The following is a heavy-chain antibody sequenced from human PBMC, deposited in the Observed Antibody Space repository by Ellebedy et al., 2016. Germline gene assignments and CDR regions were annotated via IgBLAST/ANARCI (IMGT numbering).Heavy chain of an antibody. J-gene: IGHJ6*02. CDR1: GYSFTSYW. CDR3: ARLPFLWAGYYYYGMDV. Sequence: ASVKVSCKGSGYSFTSYWIGWVRQMPGKGLEWMGIIYPGDSDTRYSPSFQGQVTISADKSISTAYLQWSSLKASDTAMYYCARLPFLWAGYYYYGMDVWGQGTTVTVSS. D-gene: IGHD3/OR15-3a*01. V-gene: IGHV5-51*01. CDR2: IYPGDSDT.